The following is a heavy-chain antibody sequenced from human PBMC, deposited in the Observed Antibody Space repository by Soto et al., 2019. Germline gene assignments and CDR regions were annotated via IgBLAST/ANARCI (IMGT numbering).Heavy chain of an antibody. V-gene: IGHV4-59*01. CDR2: LYYSGNT. J-gene: IGHJ4*02. Sequence: NPVETLSLTCTVSGGSISPFYWSWLRQPPGKGLEWIGYLYYSGNTNYNPSLKSRVTISVDASKNQVSLRLTSVTAADTAVYYCARVGGVAARTFDYWGQGTVVTVSS. CDR3: ARVGGVAARTFDY. D-gene: IGHD2-15*01. CDR1: GGSISPFY.